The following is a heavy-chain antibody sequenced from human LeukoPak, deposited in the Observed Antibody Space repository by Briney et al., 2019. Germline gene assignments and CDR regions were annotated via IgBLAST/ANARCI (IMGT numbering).Heavy chain of an antibody. Sequence: GGSLRLSCAASGFTFSSYSMNWVRQAPGKGLEWVSYISSSSSYTNYADSVKGRFTISRDNAKNSLYLQMNSLRAEDTAVYYCARGSRGAAYWGQGTLVTVSS. CDR1: GFTFSSYS. CDR3: ARGSRGAAY. J-gene: IGHJ4*02. V-gene: IGHV3-21*05. D-gene: IGHD2-15*01. CDR2: ISSSSSYT.